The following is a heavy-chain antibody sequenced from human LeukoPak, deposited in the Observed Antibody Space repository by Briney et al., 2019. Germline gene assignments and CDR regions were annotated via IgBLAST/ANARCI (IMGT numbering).Heavy chain of an antibody. J-gene: IGHJ3*01. CDR3: ARANRITMVRGVTNV. CDR2: ISAYNGNT. CDR1: GYTFTSYG. D-gene: IGHD3-10*01. Sequence: GASVKVSCKASGYTFTSYGISWVRQAPGQGLEWMGWISAYNGNTNYAQKLQGRVTMTTDTSTSTAYMELRSLRSDDTAVYYCARANRITMVRGVTNVWGQGTMVTVSS. V-gene: IGHV1-18*01.